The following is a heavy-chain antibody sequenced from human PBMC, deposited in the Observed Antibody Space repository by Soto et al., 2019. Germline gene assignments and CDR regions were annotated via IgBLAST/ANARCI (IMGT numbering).Heavy chain of an antibody. CDR3: ARDRDYSHTDADIDF. Sequence: QVQLVQSGAEVRRPGGSVRISCKTSGYNFNTYGIIWVRQAPGQGLEWMGWISGYNGYTKYAQSLEDRVTFSTDTSTSTAYLQRRSLRSGDTAVYFCARDRDYSHTDADIDFWGQGTLVTVSS. J-gene: IGHJ4*02. V-gene: IGHV1-18*01. CDR2: ISGYNGYT. CDR1: GYNFNTYG. D-gene: IGHD3-16*01.